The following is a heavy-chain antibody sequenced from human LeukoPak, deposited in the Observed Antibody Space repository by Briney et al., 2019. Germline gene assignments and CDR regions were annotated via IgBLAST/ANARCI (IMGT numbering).Heavy chain of an antibody. J-gene: IGHJ4*02. Sequence: SETLSLTCAVYGGSFSGYYWSWIRQPPGKGLEWTGEINHSGSTNYNPSLKSRVTISVDTSKNQFSLKLSSVTAADTAVYYCAEIAAAGTLFDYWGQGTLVTVSS. V-gene: IGHV4-34*01. CDR1: GGSFSGYY. CDR2: INHSGST. CDR3: AEIAAAGTLFDY. D-gene: IGHD6-13*01.